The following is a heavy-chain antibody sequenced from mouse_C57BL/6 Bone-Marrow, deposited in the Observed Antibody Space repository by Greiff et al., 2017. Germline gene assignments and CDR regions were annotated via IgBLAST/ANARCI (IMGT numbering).Heavy chain of an antibody. CDR1: GYTFTDYY. CDR2: INPNNGGT. CDR3: ARIDSSGYRVYFDY. D-gene: IGHD3-2*02. J-gene: IGHJ2*01. V-gene: IGHV1-26*01. Sequence: EVQLQQSGPELVKPGASVKISCKASGYTFTDYYMNWVKQSHGKSLEWIGDINPNNGGTSYNQKFKGKATLTVDKSSSTAYMELRSLTSEDSAVYYCARIDSSGYRVYFDYWGQGTTLTGSS.